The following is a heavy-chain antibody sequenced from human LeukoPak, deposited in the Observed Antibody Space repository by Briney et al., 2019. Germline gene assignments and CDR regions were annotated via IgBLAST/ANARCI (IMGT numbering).Heavy chain of an antibody. Sequence: ASVKVSCKASGYTFTSYDINWVRQATGQGLEWMGWMNPNSGNTGYAQKFQGRVTITRNTSISTAYMELSSLRSEDTAVYYFARCPTWGDCFDYWGQGTLVTVSS. CDR3: ARCPTWGDCFDY. J-gene: IGHJ4*02. D-gene: IGHD3-16*01. V-gene: IGHV1-8*03. CDR1: GYTFTSYD. CDR2: MNPNSGNT.